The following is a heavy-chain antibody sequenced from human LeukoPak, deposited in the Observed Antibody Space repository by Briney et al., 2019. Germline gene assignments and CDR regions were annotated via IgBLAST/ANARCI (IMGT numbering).Heavy chain of an antibody. Sequence: SETLSLTCTVSGFSIITNDYHWGWIRQPPGKGLEWIGTISYTGSTYYHPSLKSRVTMSVDTSKNQFSLWLSSVTAADTSVYYCARFFRRSMAASDPYGMDVWGQGTTVTVSS. CDR1: GFSIITNDYH. D-gene: IGHD5-24*01. CDR2: ISYTGST. J-gene: IGHJ6*02. V-gene: IGHV4-39*01. CDR3: ARFFRRSMAASDPYGMDV.